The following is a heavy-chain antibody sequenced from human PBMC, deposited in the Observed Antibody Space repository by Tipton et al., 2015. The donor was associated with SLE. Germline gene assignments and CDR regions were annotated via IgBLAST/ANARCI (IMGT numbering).Heavy chain of an antibody. Sequence: LRLSCTVSGGSISSYYWSWIRQPPGKGLEWIGYIYYSGSTNYNPSLKSRVTISVDTSKNQFSLKLSSVTAADTAVYYCARSEAYYYYGMDVWGQGTTVTVSS. CDR2: IYYSGST. J-gene: IGHJ6*02. CDR3: ARSEAYYYYGMDV. CDR1: GGSISSYY. V-gene: IGHV4-59*01.